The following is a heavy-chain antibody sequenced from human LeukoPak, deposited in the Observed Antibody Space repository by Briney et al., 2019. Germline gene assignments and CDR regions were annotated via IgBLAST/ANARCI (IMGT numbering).Heavy chain of an antibody. J-gene: IGHJ4*02. CDR1: GYSFISHW. CDR2: IYPGDSDT. Sequence: GESLKISCKGSGYSFISHWIGWVRQVPGKGLEWMGIIYPGDSDTRYSPAFEGQVTMSVDKSISTAYLQWSSLKASDTAMYYCARLGGRGELEFDYWGQGTLVTVSS. D-gene: IGHD1-1*01. CDR3: ARLGGRGELEFDY. V-gene: IGHV5-51*01.